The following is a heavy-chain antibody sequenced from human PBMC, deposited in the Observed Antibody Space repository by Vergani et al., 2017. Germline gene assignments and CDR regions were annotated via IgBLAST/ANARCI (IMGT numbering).Heavy chain of an antibody. Sequence: QVQLVQSGTEVKNPGASVKVSCKASGYTFTVSDHYIHWVRQAPGQGLEWMGWINPDSGGTTYAQKFQGRVTMTRDTSISTAYMELSRLRSDDTAVYYCAREGYDILTGYYDNWFDPWGQGTLVTVSS. CDR3: AREGYDILTGYYDNWFDP. J-gene: IGHJ5*02. V-gene: IGHV1-2*02. CDR2: INPDSGGT. CDR1: GYTFTVSDHY. D-gene: IGHD3-9*01.